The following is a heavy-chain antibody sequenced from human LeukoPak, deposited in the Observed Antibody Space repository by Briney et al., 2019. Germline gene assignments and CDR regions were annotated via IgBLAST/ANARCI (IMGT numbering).Heavy chain of an antibody. J-gene: IGHJ6*04. D-gene: IGHD3-10*02. CDR2: ISSSGSTI. CDR3: AELGITMIGGV. V-gene: IGHV3-11*04. Sequence: PGGSLRLSCAASGFTFTNYAMSWVRQAPGKGLEWVSYISSSGSTIYYADSVKGRFTISRDNAKNSLYLQMNSLRAEDTAVYYCAELGITMIGGVWGKGTTVTISS. CDR1: GFTFTNYA.